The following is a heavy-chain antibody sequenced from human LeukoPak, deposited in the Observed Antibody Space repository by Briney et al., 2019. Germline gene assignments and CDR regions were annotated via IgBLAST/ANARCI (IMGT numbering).Heavy chain of an antibody. CDR3: ARMHYYDSGGSNWFDP. D-gene: IGHD3-10*01. CDR2: INPSGGST. J-gene: IGHJ5*02. CDR1: GYTFTSYY. Sequence: ASVKVSCKASGYTFTSYYIHWVRQAPGQGLEWMGIINPSGGSTTYAQKFQGRVTMTRDMSSSTVYMELSSLRSEDTAVYYCARMHYYDSGGSNWFDPWGQGTLVTVSS. V-gene: IGHV1-46*01.